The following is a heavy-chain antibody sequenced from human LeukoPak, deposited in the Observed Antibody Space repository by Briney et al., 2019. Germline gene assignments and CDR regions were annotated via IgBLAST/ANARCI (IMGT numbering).Heavy chain of an antibody. CDR1: GYTFTGYY. J-gene: IGHJ4*02. CDR3: ARGGYDILTGYYNSFDY. CDR2: INPNSGGT. V-gene: IGHV1-2*04. Sequence: ASVKVSCKASGYTFTGYYMHWVRQAPGQGLEWMGWINPNSGGTNYAQKFQGWVTMTRDTSISTAYMELSRLRSDDTAVYYCARGGYDILTGYYNSFDYWGQGTLVTVSS. D-gene: IGHD3-9*01.